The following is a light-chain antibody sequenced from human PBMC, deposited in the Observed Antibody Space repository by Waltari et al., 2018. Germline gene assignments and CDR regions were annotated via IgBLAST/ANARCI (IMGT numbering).Light chain of an antibody. CDR1: NSDVGGYNY. CDR3: NSYRNINTYV. J-gene: IGLJ1*01. Sequence: QSALTQPAFVSGSPGQSITIFCIGTNSDVGGYNYVSWYQQHPGKAPKLMIYDVTKRPSGVSTLFAVSKSGNTASLTISGLQAEDEADYYCNSYRNINTYVFGTGTKVTVL. CDR2: DVT. V-gene: IGLV2-14*01.